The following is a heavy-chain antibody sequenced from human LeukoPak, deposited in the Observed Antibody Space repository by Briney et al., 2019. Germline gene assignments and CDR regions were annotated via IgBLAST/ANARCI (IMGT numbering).Heavy chain of an antibody. D-gene: IGHD5-12*01. Sequence: SETLSLTCTVSGGSISSYYWSWIRQPAGKGLEWIGRIYTSGSTNYNPSLKSRVTISVDTSKNQFSLKLSSVTAADTAVYYCVRVVYSGYDPTYYFDYWGQGTLVTVSS. CDR3: VRVVYSGYDPTYYFDY. V-gene: IGHV4-4*07. CDR2: IYTSGST. CDR1: GGSISSYY. J-gene: IGHJ4*02.